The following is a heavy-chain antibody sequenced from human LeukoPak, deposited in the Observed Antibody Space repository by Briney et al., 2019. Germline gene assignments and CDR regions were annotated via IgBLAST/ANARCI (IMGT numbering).Heavy chain of an antibody. V-gene: IGHV3-66*01. J-gene: IGHJ1*01. CDR3: ARDHSPEYNSSAGYFRL. CDR2: IYSGGST. Sequence: GGSLRLSCAASGFTVSTNYMSWVRQAPGKGLEWVSVIYSGGSTYYADSVKGRFTFSRDNSKNTLYLQMNSLRAEDTAVYYCARDHSPEYNSSAGYFRLWGQGTLVTVSS. D-gene: IGHD6-6*01. CDR1: GFTVSTNY.